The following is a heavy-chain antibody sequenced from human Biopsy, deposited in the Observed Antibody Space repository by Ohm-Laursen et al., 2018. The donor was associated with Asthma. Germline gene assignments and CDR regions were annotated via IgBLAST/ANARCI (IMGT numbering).Heavy chain of an antibody. CDR2: IYSGGTS. J-gene: IGHJ4*02. D-gene: IGHD3-22*01. CDR1: GFAVSRDH. CDR3: ARGDSSNWSHYYFDY. Sequence: GSLRLSCAASGFAVSRDHMFWVRQAPGKGLEWVPVIYSGGTSRTADSVRGRFTISRDYSKNTLYLQMHSLRAEDTAVYYCARGDSSNWSHYYFDYWGQGTLVTVSS. V-gene: IGHV3-53*01.